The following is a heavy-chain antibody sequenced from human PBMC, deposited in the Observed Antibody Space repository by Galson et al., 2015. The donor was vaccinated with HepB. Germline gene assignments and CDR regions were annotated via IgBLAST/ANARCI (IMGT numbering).Heavy chain of an antibody. Sequence: SLRLPCAASGFTFTGYAMNWVRQPPGRGLEWISSISSGGSYIYYADSVKGRFTISRDNARNSLFPQLNSLRAEDTAVYYCTRGFPYYNNELNDYWGQGTLVTVSS. D-gene: IGHD3-22*01. CDR3: TRGFPYYNNELNDY. CDR2: ISSGGSYI. J-gene: IGHJ4*02. V-gene: IGHV3-21*01. CDR1: GFTFTGYA.